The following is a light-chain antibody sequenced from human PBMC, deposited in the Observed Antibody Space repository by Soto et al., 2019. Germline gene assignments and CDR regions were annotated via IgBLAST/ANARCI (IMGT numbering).Light chain of an antibody. CDR1: SSDVGGYNY. Sequence: QSALTQPASVSGSPGQSITISCTGTSSDVGGYNYVSWYQQHPDKAPKLMIYEVTNRPSGVSNRFSGSKSGNTASLTISGLPAEDEADYYCSSYTSSYTLGVFGTGTKLTVL. V-gene: IGLV2-14*01. CDR2: EVT. J-gene: IGLJ1*01. CDR3: SSYTSSYTLGV.